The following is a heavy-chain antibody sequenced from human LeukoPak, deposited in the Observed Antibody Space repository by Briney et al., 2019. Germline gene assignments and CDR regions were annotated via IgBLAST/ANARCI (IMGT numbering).Heavy chain of an antibody. Sequence: GASVKVSCKASGYTFTSYGISWVRQAPGQGLEWMGWISAYNGNTNYAQKLQGRVTMTTDTSTSTAYMELRSLRSDDTAVYYCARDFSPPDYYGSGSYYSDAFDIWGQGTIVTVSS. D-gene: IGHD3-10*01. J-gene: IGHJ3*02. CDR3: ARDFSPPDYYGSGSYYSDAFDI. CDR1: GYTFTSYG. V-gene: IGHV1-18*01. CDR2: ISAYNGNT.